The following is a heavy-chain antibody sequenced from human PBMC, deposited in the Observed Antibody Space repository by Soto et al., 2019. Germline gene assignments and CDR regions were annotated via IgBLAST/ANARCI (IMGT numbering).Heavy chain of an antibody. Sequence: QLQLQESGPGLVKPSETLSLTCTVSGGSLSSSSYYWGWIRQPPGKGLEWIGTVYYTGSTYHNPSLKSRVTLSVDTSKTHFSLKLGSVTAADAGVYYCASLLYTWTGVDCWGQGTLVTVSS. CDR2: VYYTGST. J-gene: IGHJ4*02. D-gene: IGHD3-16*01. CDR3: ASLLYTWTGVDC. CDR1: GGSLSSSSYY. V-gene: IGHV4-39*01.